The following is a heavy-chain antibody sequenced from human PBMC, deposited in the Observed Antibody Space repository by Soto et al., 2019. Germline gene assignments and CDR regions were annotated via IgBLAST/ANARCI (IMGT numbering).Heavy chain of an antibody. D-gene: IGHD2-2*01. V-gene: IGHV4-59*08. CDR3: ARQYCSSTSCYPPYNWFDP. CDR2: IYYSGST. CDR1: CGYISSYY. Sequence: SETLSLTCTVSCGYISSYYWSWIRQPQGKGLEWIGYIYYSGSTNYNRSLKIRVTITVEPSKNQFSRKPRSVTGADTAGYYCARQYCSSTSCYPPYNWFDPGGQGTVVNISS. J-gene: IGHJ5*02.